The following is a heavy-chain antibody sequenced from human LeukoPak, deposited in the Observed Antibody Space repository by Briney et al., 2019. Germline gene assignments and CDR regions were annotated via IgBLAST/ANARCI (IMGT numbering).Heavy chain of an antibody. CDR3: ARVGVLDTAMPIYYFDY. CDR1: GGSFSGYY. J-gene: IGHJ4*02. CDR2: INHSGST. V-gene: IGHV4-34*01. D-gene: IGHD5-18*01. Sequence: SETLSLTCAVYGGSFSGYYWSWIRQPPGKGLEWIGEINHSGSTNYNPSLKSRATISVDTSKSQFSLKLSSVTAADTAVYYCARVGVLDTAMPIYYFDYWGQGTLVTVSS.